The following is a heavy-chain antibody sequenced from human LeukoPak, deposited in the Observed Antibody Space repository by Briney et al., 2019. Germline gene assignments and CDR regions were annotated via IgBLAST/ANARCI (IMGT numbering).Heavy chain of an antibody. Sequence: LQTLSLTSALSGDTVSSNSAAWNWIRQSPSGGLEWLGRTYYRSKWYNDYAVSVKSRITINPDTSKNQFSLQLNSVTPEDTAVYDCARDKYNSGWYWYDYWGQGTLVTVSS. D-gene: IGHD6-19*01. CDR1: GDTVSSNSAA. J-gene: IGHJ4*02. CDR2: TYYRSKWYN. V-gene: IGHV6-1*01. CDR3: ARDKYNSGWYWYDY.